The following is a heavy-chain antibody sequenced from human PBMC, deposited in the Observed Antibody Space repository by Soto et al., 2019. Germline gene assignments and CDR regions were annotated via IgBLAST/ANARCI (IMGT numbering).Heavy chain of an antibody. CDR3: ARDKITGLFDY. D-gene: IGHD2-8*02. V-gene: IGHV4-34*01. CDR1: GGSFSGYY. J-gene: IGHJ4*02. Sequence: QVQLQQWGAGLLKPSETLSLTCAVYGGSFSGYYWTWIRQPPGTGLEWLGEINHSGSTNYNPSLKSRVTISVDTSKTQFSLKRTSVPAADTAVYYCARDKITGLFDYWGQGTLVTVSS. CDR2: INHSGST.